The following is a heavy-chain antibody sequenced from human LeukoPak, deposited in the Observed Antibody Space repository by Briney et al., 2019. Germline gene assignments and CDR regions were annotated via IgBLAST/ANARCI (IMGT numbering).Heavy chain of an antibody. J-gene: IGHJ4*02. D-gene: IGHD1-26*01. CDR1: GGSISTYY. CDR2: MYYSGST. Sequence: PSETLSLTCTVSGGSISTYYWSWIRQPPGKGLECIGYMYYSGSTYYNPSLKSRVTITVDTSKNQFSLKLSSVTAADTAVYYCARAKGSAPSNFDYWGQGTLVTVSS. CDR3: ARAKGSAPSNFDY. V-gene: IGHV4-59*08.